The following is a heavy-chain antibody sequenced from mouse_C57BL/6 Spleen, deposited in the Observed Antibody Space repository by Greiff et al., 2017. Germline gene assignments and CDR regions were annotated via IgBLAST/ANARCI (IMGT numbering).Heavy chain of an antibody. CDR1: GFSLTSYG. CDR2: IWSGGST. D-gene: IGHD1-1*01. Sequence: QVQLKQSGPGLVQPSQSLSITCTVSGFSLTSYGVHWVRQSPGKGLEWLGVIWSGGSTDYNAAFISRLSISKDNSKSQVFFKMNSLQADDTAIYYCARNPLYYGSSFDYWGQGTTLTVSS. J-gene: IGHJ2*01. CDR3: ARNPLYYGSSFDY. V-gene: IGHV2-2*01.